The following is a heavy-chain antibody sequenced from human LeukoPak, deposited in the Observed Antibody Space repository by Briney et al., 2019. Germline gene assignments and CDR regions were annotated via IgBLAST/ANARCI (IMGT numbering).Heavy chain of an antibody. V-gene: IGHV4-4*07. Sequence: SETLSLTCTVSGGSISSYYWSWIRQPAGKGLEWIGRIYTSGSTNYNPSLKSRVTMSVDTSKNQFSLKLSSVNAADTAVYYCARESMSIAAAGTSFDPWGQGTLVTVSS. D-gene: IGHD6-13*01. CDR2: IYTSGST. CDR3: ARESMSIAAAGTSFDP. J-gene: IGHJ5*02. CDR1: GGSISSYY.